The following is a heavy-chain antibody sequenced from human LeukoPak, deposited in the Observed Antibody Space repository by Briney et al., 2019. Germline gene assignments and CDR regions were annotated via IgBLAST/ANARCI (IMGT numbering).Heavy chain of an antibody. CDR1: GFTFSSYW. J-gene: IGHJ4*02. Sequence: GGSLRLSCAASGFTFSSYWMSWVRQAPGKGLEWVANIKQDGSEKYYVDSVKGRFTISRDNAKNSLYLQMNSLRAEDTAAYYCAREVEDSSGFIDYWGQGTLVTVSS. D-gene: IGHD3-22*01. V-gene: IGHV3-7*01. CDR3: AREVEDSSGFIDY. CDR2: IKQDGSEK.